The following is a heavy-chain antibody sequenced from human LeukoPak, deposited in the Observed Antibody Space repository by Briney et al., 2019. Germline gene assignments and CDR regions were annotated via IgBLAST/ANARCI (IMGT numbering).Heavy chain of an antibody. J-gene: IGHJ4*02. CDR3: ARGKGSGWSLDY. V-gene: IGHV3-30*04. D-gene: IGHD6-19*01. CDR1: GFTFSSYA. Sequence: GGSLRLSCAASGFTFSSYAMHWVRQAPGKGLEWVAVISYDGSNKYYADSVKGRFTISRDNSKNTLYLQMNSLRAEDTAVYYCARGKGSGWSLDYWGQGTLVTVSS. CDR2: ISYDGSNK.